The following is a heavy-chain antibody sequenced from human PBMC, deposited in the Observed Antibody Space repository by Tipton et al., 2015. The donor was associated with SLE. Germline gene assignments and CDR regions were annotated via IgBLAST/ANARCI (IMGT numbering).Heavy chain of an antibody. D-gene: IGHD2-15*01. J-gene: IGHJ4*02. V-gene: IGHV4-59*11. Sequence: TLSLTCTVSGASTSSHYWNWIRQSPGKGLEWIGYIHYSGDTNYNPSLKSRVTISVDTSKNQLSLKLTSVTAADTAVYYCARGSVVADDYWGQGTLVTVSS. CDR2: IHYSGDT. CDR3: ARGSVVADDY. CDR1: GASTSSHY.